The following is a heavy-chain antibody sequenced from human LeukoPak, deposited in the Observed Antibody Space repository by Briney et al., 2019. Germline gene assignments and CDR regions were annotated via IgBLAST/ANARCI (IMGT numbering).Heavy chain of an antibody. CDR1: GYTFTDYY. V-gene: IGHV1-2*02. D-gene: IGHD3-22*01. CDR2: VNPHSGGT. CDR3: ARTDNKYDSRLLFN. J-gene: IGHJ4*02. Sequence: ASVKVSCKASGYTFTDYYIHWGRQAPGHGLKWMGWVNPHSGGTNSAQRSRGRVTLTRDTSATTAYMELNRLESDDTAIYYCARTDNKYDSRLLFNWGQGTQIIVSS.